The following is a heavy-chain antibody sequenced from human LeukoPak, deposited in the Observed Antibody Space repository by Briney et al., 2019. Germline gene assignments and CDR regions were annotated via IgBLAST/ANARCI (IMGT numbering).Heavy chain of an antibody. Sequence: SETLSLTCTVSLGSISSSSYYWGWIRQPPGKGLEWIGSIYYSGSTYYNPPLKSRVTISVDTSKNQFSLKLSSVTAADTDVYYCARQMGYFDILCSRVYWGQGTLVTVS. D-gene: IGHD3-9*01. CDR3: ARQMGYFDILCSRVY. V-gene: IGHV4-39*01. CDR1: LGSISSSSYY. CDR2: IYYSGST. J-gene: IGHJ4*02.